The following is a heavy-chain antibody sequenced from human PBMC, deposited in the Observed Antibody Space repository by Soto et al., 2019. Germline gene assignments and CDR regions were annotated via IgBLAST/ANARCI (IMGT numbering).Heavy chain of an antibody. CDR1: GYSFTSYG. CDR3: ARAEFVDTAMVYNWFDP. V-gene: IGHV5-51*01. Sequence: PGESLKISCKGSGYSFTSYGIGWVLQMPGKGLEWMGIIYPGDADTRYSPSFQGQVPISADKSINTAYLQWSRLKASDTAMYYCARAEFVDTAMVYNWFDPWGQGTLVTVSS. J-gene: IGHJ5*02. D-gene: IGHD5-18*01. CDR2: IYPGDADT.